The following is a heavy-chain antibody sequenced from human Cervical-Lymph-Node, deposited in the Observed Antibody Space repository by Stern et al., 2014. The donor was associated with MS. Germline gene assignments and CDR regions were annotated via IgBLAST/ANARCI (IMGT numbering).Heavy chain of an antibody. CDR1: GFIFSNAW. D-gene: IGHD4-17*01. Sequence: EVQLVESGGGLVKPGGSLRLSCAASGFIFSNAWMSWVRQAPGKGLEWVGRIKSKTDGGTTDYAAPVKGRFTISRDDSKNTLYLQMNSLKTEDTAVYYCTTELHDYGDTFDYWGQGTLVTVSS. CDR2: IKSKTDGGTT. J-gene: IGHJ4*02. V-gene: IGHV3-15*01. CDR3: TTELHDYGDTFDY.